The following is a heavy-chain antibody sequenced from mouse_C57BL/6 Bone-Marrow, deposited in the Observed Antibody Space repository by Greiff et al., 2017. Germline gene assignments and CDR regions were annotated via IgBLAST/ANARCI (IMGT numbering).Heavy chain of an antibody. CDR1: GYTFTSYW. V-gene: IGHV1-52*01. CDR2: IDPSDSET. CDR3: AALITTVVGGY. D-gene: IGHD1-1*01. Sequence: VQLKQPGAELVRPGSSVKLSCKASGYTFTSYWMHWVKQRPIQGLEWIGNIDPSDSETHYNQKFKDKATLTVDKSSITAYMQLSSLTSEDSAVYYCAALITTVVGGYWGQGTTLTVSS. J-gene: IGHJ2*01.